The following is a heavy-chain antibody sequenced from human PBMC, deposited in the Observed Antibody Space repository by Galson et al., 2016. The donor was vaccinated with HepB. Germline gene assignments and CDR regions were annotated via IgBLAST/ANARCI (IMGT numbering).Heavy chain of an antibody. Sequence: SETLSLTCTVSGASINRSSNYWGWIRQPPGKGLEWIGSIYYSGSTYYNPSLKSRVTLSVDASKNHFSLTLRSVTPTDTAVYYCSQAVAATNYAFHIWGHGTVVTVSS. CDR2: IYYSGST. V-gene: IGHV4-39*02. CDR1: GASINRSSNY. D-gene: IGHD6-19*01. J-gene: IGHJ3*02. CDR3: SQAVAATNYAFHI.